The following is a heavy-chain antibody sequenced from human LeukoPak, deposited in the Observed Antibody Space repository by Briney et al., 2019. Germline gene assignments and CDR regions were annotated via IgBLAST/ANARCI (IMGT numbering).Heavy chain of an antibody. J-gene: IGHJ4*02. D-gene: IGHD6-19*01. CDR1: GFAFRVFP. CDR3: ATLMYTTGRQGFDS. Sequence: GGSLRLSCAAPGFAFRVFPMIWARQAPGKGLEWVSSISADSTTTNYADSAKGRFTVSRDNFKRTLYLQMNTLRVEDTALYYCATLMYTTGRQGFDSWGQGTRVTVSS. CDR2: ISADSTTT. V-gene: IGHV3-23*01.